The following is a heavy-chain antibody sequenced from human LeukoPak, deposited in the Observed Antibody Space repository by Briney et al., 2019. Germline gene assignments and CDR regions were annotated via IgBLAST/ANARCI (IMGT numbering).Heavy chain of an antibody. J-gene: IGHJ6*03. D-gene: IGHD5-24*01. CDR3: ARAGLEMATIGNYYYYYMDV. V-gene: IGHV4-61*01. CDR1: GGSISSGSYY. Sequence: PSETLSLTCTVSGGSISSGSYYWSWIRQPPGKGLEWIGYIYYSGSTNYNPSLKSRVTISVDTSKNQFSLKLSSVTAADTAVYYCARAGLEMATIGNYYYYYMDVWGKGTTVTVSS. CDR2: IYYSGST.